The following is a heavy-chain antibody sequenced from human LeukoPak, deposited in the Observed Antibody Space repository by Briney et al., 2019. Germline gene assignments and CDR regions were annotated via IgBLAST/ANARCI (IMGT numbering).Heavy chain of an antibody. D-gene: IGHD2-2*01. CDR1: GYTFTSYA. V-gene: IGHV1-3*01. J-gene: IGHJ6*02. CDR2: INAGNGNT. Sequence: ASVKVSCKASGYTFTSYAMHWVRQAPGQRLEWMGWINAGNGNTKYSQKFQGRVTITRDTSASTAYMELSSLRSEDTAVYYCARESTYYYGMDVWGQGTTVTVSS. CDR3: ARESTYYYGMDV.